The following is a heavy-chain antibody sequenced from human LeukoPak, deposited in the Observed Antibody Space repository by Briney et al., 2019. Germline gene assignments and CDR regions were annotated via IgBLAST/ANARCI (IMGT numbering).Heavy chain of an antibody. Sequence: GASVKVSCKVSGYTLTELSMHWVRQAPGKGLEWMGGFDPEDGETIYAQKFQGRVTMTEDTSTDTAYMELSSLRSEDTAVYYCATVYNWNYVEAFDIWGQGTMVTVSS. J-gene: IGHJ3*02. CDR1: GYTLTELS. D-gene: IGHD1-7*01. CDR2: FDPEDGET. V-gene: IGHV1-24*01. CDR3: ATVYNWNYVEAFDI.